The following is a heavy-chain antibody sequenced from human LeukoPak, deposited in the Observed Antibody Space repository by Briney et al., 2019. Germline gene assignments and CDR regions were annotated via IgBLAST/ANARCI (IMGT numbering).Heavy chain of an antibody. D-gene: IGHD3-22*01. CDR2: IYYSGST. J-gene: IGHJ4*02. V-gene: IGHV4-39*01. Sequence: PSETLPLTCTVSGGSISSSSYYWGGIRQPPGKGVVWLGSIYYSGSTYYNPSLKSRGTISVDTSKNQFSLKLSSVTAADAAVYYCARVNYDSSGYYYFDYWGQGTLVTVSS. CDR1: GGSISSSSYY. CDR3: ARVNYDSSGYYYFDY.